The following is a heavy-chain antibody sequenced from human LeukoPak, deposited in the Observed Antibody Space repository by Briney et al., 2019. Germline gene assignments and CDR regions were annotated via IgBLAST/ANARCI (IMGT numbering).Heavy chain of an antibody. D-gene: IGHD5-24*01. Sequence: PGGSLRLSCAASGFTFSSYAVHWVRQAPGKGLEWVAVISYDGSNKYYADSVKGRFTISRDNSKNTLYLQMNSLRAEDTAVYYCAREGLSEIAFDIWGQGTMLTVSS. CDR3: AREGLSEIAFDI. V-gene: IGHV3-30-3*01. CDR2: ISYDGSNK. J-gene: IGHJ3*02. CDR1: GFTFSSYA.